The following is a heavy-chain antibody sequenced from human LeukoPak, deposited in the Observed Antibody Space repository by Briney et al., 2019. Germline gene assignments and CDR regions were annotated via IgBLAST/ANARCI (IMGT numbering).Heavy chain of an antibody. CDR1: GYTLTELS. V-gene: IGHV1-24*01. J-gene: IGHJ4*02. CDR3: ATGPSGSYEYYFDY. CDR2: FDPEDGET. Sequence: GASVKVSCKVSGYTLTELSMHWVRQAPGKGLEWMGGFDPEDGETIYAQKFQGRVTMTEDTSTDTAYMELSSLRSEDAAVYYCATGPSGSYEYYFDYWGQGTLVTVSS. D-gene: IGHD1-26*01.